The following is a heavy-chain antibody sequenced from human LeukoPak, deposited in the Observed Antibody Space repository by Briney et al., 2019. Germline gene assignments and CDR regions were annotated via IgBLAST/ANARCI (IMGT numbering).Heavy chain of an antibody. CDR3: ATDLNYYDSSGYYFDY. J-gene: IGHJ4*02. CDR2: INWNGGST. Sequence: GGSLTLSCAASGFTFDVYVMICVRQAPGKGLEWVSGINWNGGSTGYADSVKGRFTISRDNAKNSLYLQMNSLRAEDTALYYCATDLNYYDSSGYYFDYWGQGTLVTVSS. D-gene: IGHD3-22*01. CDR1: GFTFDVYV. V-gene: IGHV3-20*04.